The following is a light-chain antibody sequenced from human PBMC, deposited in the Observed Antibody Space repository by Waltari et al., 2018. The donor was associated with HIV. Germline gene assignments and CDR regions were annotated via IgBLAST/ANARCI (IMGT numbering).Light chain of an antibody. CDR2: RNN. J-gene: IGLJ3*02. Sequence: QSVLTQPPSASGTPGQRVTISCSGSSSNIGSNYVYWYQQLPGTAPKLLIYRNNQRPSGVPARFSGSTSGTSSYLAIRGLRSEDEAAYYCAAWDGSLSGRVFGGGTKLTVL. V-gene: IGLV1-47*01. CDR3: AAWDGSLSGRV. CDR1: SSNIGSNY.